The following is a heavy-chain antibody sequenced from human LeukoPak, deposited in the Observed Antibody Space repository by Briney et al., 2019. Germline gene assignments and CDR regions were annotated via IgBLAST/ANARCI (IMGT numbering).Heavy chain of an antibody. CDR1: GDSINSSPYY. CDR3: ARYFEYQRTIDY. D-gene: IGHD2-2*01. V-gene: IGHV4-39*01. Sequence: SETLSLTCSVSGDSINSSPYYWVWIRQPPGKGLEWIGNIYYSGSTYYKSSLRGRVTISVDTSKNQFSLRLSSVTAADTAVYYCARYFEYQRTIDYWAREPWSPSP. CDR2: IYYSGST. J-gene: IGHJ4*02.